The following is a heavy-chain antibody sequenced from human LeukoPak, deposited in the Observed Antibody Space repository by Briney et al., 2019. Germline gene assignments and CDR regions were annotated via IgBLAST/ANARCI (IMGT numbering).Heavy chain of an antibody. Sequence: ASVKVSCKVSGYTLTELSMYWVRQAPGKVLEWMGGFDPEDGETIYAQKFQGGVTMTEDTSTDTAYMELSSLRSEDTAVYYCATDLISQQLGTTSYVPWGQGTLVTVSS. J-gene: IGHJ5*02. CDR3: ATDLISQQLGTTSYVP. CDR2: FDPEDGET. V-gene: IGHV1-24*01. D-gene: IGHD6-13*01. CDR1: GYTLTELS.